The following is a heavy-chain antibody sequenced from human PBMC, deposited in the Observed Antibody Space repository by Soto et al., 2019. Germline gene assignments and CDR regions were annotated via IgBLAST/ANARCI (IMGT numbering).Heavy chain of an antibody. V-gene: IGHV4-30-2*01. Sequence: QLQLQESGSGLVKPSQTLSLTCAVSGGSISSGGYSWSWIRQPPGKGLEWIGYIYHSGSTTYNPSLTTRVTISADRSKNQSSLKLSSVTAADTAVYYCTAGSGPPRHYQAQGTLVTASS. CDR1: GGSISSGGYS. D-gene: IGHD3-10*01. J-gene: IGHJ4*02. CDR2: IYHSGST. CDR3: TAGSGPPRHY.